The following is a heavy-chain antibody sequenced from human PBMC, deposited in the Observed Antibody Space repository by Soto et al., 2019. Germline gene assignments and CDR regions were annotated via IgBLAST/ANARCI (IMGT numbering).Heavy chain of an antibody. D-gene: IGHD6-13*01. CDR3: ARDQGQQLVLGAFDI. J-gene: IGHJ3*02. V-gene: IGHV1-46*01. CDR1: GYTFTSYY. Sequence: ASVKVSCKASGYTFTSYYMHWVRQAPGQGLEWMGIINPSGGSTSYAQKFQGRVTMTRDTSTSTVYTELSSLRSEDTAVYYCARDQGQQLVLGAFDIWGQGTMVTVSS. CDR2: INPSGGST.